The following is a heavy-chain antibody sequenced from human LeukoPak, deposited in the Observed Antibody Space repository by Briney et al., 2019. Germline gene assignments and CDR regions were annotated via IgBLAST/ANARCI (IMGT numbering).Heavy chain of an antibody. CDR2: FDPEDGET. CDR3: ATGRQWLVRWDFDY. Sequence: ASVKVSCKVSGYTLTELSMHWVRQAPGKGLGWMGGFDPEDGETIYAQKFQGRVTMTEDTSTDTAYMELSSLRSEDTAVYYCATGRQWLVRWDFDYWGQGTLVTVSS. V-gene: IGHV1-24*01. J-gene: IGHJ4*02. CDR1: GYTLTELS. D-gene: IGHD6-19*01.